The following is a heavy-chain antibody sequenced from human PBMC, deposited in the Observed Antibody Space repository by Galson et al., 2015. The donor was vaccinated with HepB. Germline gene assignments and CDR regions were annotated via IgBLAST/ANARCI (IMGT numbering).Heavy chain of an antibody. D-gene: IGHD3-22*01. Sequence: SLRLSCAASGFTFSSYWMSWVRQAPGKGLEWVANIKQDGSEKYYVDSVKGRFTISRDNAKNSLYLQMNSLRAEDTAVYYCARDQYYYDSSGYSAVGYWGQGTLVTVSS. CDR2: IKQDGSEK. CDR3: ARDQYYYDSSGYSAVGY. V-gene: IGHV3-7*03. CDR1: GFTFSSYW. J-gene: IGHJ4*02.